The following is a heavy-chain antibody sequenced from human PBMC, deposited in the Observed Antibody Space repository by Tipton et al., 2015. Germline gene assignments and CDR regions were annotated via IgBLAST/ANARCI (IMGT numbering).Heavy chain of an antibody. CDR3: ARDLEHGMDV. J-gene: IGHJ6*02. V-gene: IGHV4-61*01. CDR2: VSHSDTS. Sequence: GLVKPSETLSLICSVSGSSVSSGNYYWSWIRQPPGKGLEWIGYVSHSDTSHYNPSLKSRVTISVDTSKNQFSLTLNSLTAAGTAVYYCARDLEHGMDVWGQGTTVTVSS. D-gene: IGHD5-24*01. CDR1: GSSVSSGNYY.